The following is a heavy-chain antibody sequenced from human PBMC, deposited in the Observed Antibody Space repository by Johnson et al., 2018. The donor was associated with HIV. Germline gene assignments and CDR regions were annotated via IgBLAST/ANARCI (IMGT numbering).Heavy chain of an antibody. CDR3: AKGPYGSSCSGVAFDI. Sequence: QVQLVESGGGVVQPGRSLRLSCAASRFTFSSYGMHWVRQAPGKGLEWVANIKQDGSERYYVDSLKGRFTISRDNSKNTLYVQMNSRRAEDTAVYSCAKGPYGSSCSGVAFDIWGQGTMVTVSS. V-gene: IGHV3-30*02. D-gene: IGHD6-13*01. J-gene: IGHJ3*02. CDR2: IKQDGSER. CDR1: RFTFSSYG.